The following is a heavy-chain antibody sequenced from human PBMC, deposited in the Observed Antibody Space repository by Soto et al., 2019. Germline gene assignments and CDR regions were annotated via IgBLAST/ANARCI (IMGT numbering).Heavy chain of an antibody. Sequence: ASVKVSCKASGYTFTSYGISWVRQAPGQGLEWMGWISAYNGNTNYAQKLQGRVTMTTDTSTSTAYMELRSLRSDDTAVYYCARDYRYCSGGSCYSRYYYYYMDVWGKGTTGTVSS. D-gene: IGHD2-15*01. CDR2: ISAYNGNT. CDR1: GYTFTSYG. CDR3: ARDYRYCSGGSCYSRYYYYYMDV. J-gene: IGHJ6*03. V-gene: IGHV1-18*01.